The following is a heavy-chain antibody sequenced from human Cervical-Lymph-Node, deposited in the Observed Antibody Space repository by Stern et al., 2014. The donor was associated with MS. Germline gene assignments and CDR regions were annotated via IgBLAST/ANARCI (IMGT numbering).Heavy chain of an antibody. CDR1: GFNFNTSA. V-gene: IGHV3-30-3*01. Sequence: VQLVESGGGVVQPGRSLRISCAASGFNFNTSALNWVRQAPGKALEWVAAGSYDATAKHYADSEKGRFNISRDNSQQTVFLQMSGLTHEDTAVYYFQTGGRWGRGTLVTVSS. CDR3: QTGGR. J-gene: IGHJ4*02. CDR2: GSYDATAK. D-gene: IGHD1-14*01.